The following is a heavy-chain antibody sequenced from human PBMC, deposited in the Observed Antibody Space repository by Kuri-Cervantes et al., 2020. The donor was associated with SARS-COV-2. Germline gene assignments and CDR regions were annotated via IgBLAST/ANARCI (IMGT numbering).Heavy chain of an antibody. CDR3: AKDLYGSGSSPGAFDI. CDR2: IKQDGSEK. CDR1: GFTFSSYW. D-gene: IGHD3-10*01. Sequence: ETLSLTCAASGFTFSSYWMSWVRQAPGKGLEWVANIKQDGSEKYYVDSVKGRFTISRDNAKNSLYLQMNSLRAEDMALYYCAKDLYGSGSSPGAFDIWGQGTMVTVSS. J-gene: IGHJ3*02. V-gene: IGHV3-7*03.